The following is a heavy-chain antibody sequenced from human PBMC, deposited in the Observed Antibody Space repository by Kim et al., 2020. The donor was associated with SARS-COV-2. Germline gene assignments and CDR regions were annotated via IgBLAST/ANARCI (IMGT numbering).Heavy chain of an antibody. J-gene: IGHJ4*02. Sequence: GGSLRLSCAASGFTVSSNYMSWVRQAPGKGLEWVSVIYSGGSTYYADSVKGRFTISRDNSKNTLYLQMNSLRAEDTAVYYCARDGWDGYRQENFDYWGQGTLVTVSS. CDR2: IYSGGST. CDR3: ARDGWDGYRQENFDY. V-gene: IGHV3-66*01. D-gene: IGHD5-12*01. CDR1: GFTVSSNY.